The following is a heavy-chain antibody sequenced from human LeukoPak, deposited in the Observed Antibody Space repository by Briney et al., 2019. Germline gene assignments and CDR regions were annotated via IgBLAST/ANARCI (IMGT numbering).Heavy chain of an antibody. V-gene: IGHV3-15*04. D-gene: IGHD3-22*01. CDR2: IVRRSDGGTT. Sequence: GRSLRLSCAASGFTFSSYAMHLVRQAPGKGLEWVGRIVRRSDGGTTDYAAPVKGRFSISRDDSKNTLYLQMNSLKTEDTAVYYCTTLTMIAVHFDFWGQGTLVTVSS. CDR1: GFTFSSYA. J-gene: IGHJ4*02. CDR3: TTLTMIAVHFDF.